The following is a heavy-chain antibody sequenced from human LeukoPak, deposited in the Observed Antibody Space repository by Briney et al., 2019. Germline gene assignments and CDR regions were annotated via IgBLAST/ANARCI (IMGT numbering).Heavy chain of an antibody. V-gene: IGHV4-59*08. D-gene: IGHD1-1*01. Sequence: SETLSLTCSVSGSSMSSYYGSWIRQPPGKGLEWSGYIYYSGTTNYNPSLKSRVTMSVDTSKNQFSLKLHSVTAADTAVYYCASPTGHFSFYYMDVWGKGTTVTVSS. J-gene: IGHJ6*03. CDR2: IYYSGTT. CDR1: GSSMSSYY. CDR3: ASPTGHFSFYYMDV.